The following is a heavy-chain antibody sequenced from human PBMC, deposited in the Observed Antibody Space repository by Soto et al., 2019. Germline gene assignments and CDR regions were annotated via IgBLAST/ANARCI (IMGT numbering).Heavy chain of an antibody. CDR1: GGSISSSSYY. CDR3: ARQVYGMAVAGPFGR. J-gene: IGHJ1*01. Sequence: QLQLQESGPGLVKPPETLSLTCTVSGGSISSSSYYWGWIRQPPGKGLEWIGSIFYSGSTHYNPSLKSRVTLSVDKSKNQCPLKLSSVTAADTAVSYCARQVYGMAVAGPFGRWGQGTLVTVSS. V-gene: IGHV4-39*01. D-gene: IGHD6-19*01. CDR2: IFYSGST.